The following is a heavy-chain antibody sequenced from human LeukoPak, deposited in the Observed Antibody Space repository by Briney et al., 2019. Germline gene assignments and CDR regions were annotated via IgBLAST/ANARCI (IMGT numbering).Heavy chain of an antibody. D-gene: IGHD1-26*01. J-gene: IGHJ6*03. CDR1: GYTFTSYD. CDR2: MNPNSGNT. V-gene: IGHV1-8*01. Sequence: ASVKVSCKASGYTFTSYDINWVRQATGQGLEWMGWMNPNSGNTGYAQTFQGRVTMTRNTSISTAYMELSSLRSEDTAVYYCARGFYSGSQVYYYYMDVWGKGTTVTVSS. CDR3: ARGFYSGSQVYYYYMDV.